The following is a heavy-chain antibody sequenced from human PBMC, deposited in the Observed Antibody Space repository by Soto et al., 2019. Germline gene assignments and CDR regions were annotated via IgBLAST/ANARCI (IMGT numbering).Heavy chain of an antibody. CDR1: GYIFTSYY. D-gene: IGHD1-1*01. Sequence: QVQLVQSGAEVKKPGASVKVSCKASGYIFTSYYMHWVRQAPGQGLERMGTIDPSAGSTTYAQNFQGRVTMTRDTSTSTVYLELNSLRSEDTXXXXXXRSPVPTGTTLXXXDYWGQ. CDR3: XRSPVPTGTTLXXXDY. CDR2: IDPSAGST. J-gene: IGHJ4*02. V-gene: IGHV1-46*01.